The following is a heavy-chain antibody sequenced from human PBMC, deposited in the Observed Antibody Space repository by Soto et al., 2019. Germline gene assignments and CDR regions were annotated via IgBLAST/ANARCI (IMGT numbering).Heavy chain of an antibody. CDR3: ATEYRSRCDPLFAD. Sequence: GGSLRLSCAASGFTFEDFSMHWVRQRPGKGLEWVSLINWDGGDTLYEDSVKGRFTISRDNSKSSLFLQMNGLRTEDSALYYCATEYRSRCDPLFADWGQGTLVTVSS. V-gene: IGHV3-43*01. D-gene: IGHD2-2*01. CDR2: INWDGGDT. J-gene: IGHJ4*02. CDR1: GFTFEDFS.